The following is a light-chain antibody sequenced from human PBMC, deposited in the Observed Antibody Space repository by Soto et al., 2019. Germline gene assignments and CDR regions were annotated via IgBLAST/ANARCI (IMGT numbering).Light chain of an antibody. CDR3: QSYDSSLSAPV. Sequence: QSVLTQPPSVSGAPGQRVTISCTGSSSNIGAGYDVHWYQQLPGTAPKLLIYGNSNRPSGVPDRFSGSKSGTSASLAITGLQAEDEADYYCQSYDSSLSAPVFGTGTKPTVL. CDR2: GNS. V-gene: IGLV1-40*01. J-gene: IGLJ1*01. CDR1: SSNIGAGYD.